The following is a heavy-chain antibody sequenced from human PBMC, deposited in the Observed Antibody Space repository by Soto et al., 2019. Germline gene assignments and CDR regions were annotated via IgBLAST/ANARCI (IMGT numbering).Heavy chain of an antibody. CDR3: ARDSPPVDY. CDR2: ISAYDGNT. V-gene: IGHV1-18*01. CDR1: GYTFTSYG. J-gene: IGHJ4*02. Sequence: QVQLVQSGAEVKKPGASVKVSCKASGYTFTSYGISWVRRAPGQGLEWMGWISAYDGNTKNAQKLQGRVTMTTDTSTSTDYMELRSLRPDDTAVYYCARDSPPVDYWGQGTLVTVSS.